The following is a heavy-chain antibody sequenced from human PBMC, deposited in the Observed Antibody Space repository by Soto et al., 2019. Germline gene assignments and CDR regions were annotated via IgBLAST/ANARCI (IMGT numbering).Heavy chain of an antibody. D-gene: IGHD3-9*01. Sequence: QVQLQQWGAGLLKPSETLSLTCAVYGGSFSGYYWSWIRQPPGKGLEWIGEVNHSGSTNYNPSLKIRVTKSVDTSKNQFSLKLSSVTAADTAVYYCARGWSGLVIIRFDPWGQGTLVTVSS. CDR3: ARGWSGLVIIRFDP. V-gene: IGHV4-34*01. CDR1: GGSFSGYY. CDR2: VNHSGST. J-gene: IGHJ5*02.